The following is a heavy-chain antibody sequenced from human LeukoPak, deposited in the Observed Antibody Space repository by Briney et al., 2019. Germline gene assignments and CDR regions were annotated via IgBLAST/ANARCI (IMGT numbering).Heavy chain of an antibody. D-gene: IGHD3-16*01. CDR1: GFTVSSNY. V-gene: IGHV3-53*01. CDR2: IYSGGST. J-gene: IGHJ5*02. CDR3: AREGGPADNWFDP. Sequence: GGSLRLSCAASGFTVSSNYMSWVRQAPGKGLEWVSVIYSGGSTYYADSVKGRFTISRDNSKNTLYLQMNSLRAEDTAVYYCAREGGPADNWFDPWGQGTLVTVSS.